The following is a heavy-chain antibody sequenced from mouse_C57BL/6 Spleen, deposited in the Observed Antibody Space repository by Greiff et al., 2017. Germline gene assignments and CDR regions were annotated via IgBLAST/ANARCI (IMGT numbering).Heavy chain of an antibody. V-gene: IGHV5-16*01. J-gene: IGHJ4*01. CDR1: GFTFSDYY. Sequence: EVKLVESEGGLVQPGSSMKLSCTASGFTFSDYYMAWVRQVPEKGLEWVANINYDGSSTYYLDSLKSRFIISRDNAKNILYLQMSSLKSEDTATYYCARGRYYYAMDYWGQGTSVTVSS. CDR2: INYDGSST. CDR3: ARGRYYYAMDY.